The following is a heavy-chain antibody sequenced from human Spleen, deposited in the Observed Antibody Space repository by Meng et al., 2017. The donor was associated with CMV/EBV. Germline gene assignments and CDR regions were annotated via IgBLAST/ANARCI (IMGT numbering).Heavy chain of an antibody. CDR2: INHSGST. CDR1: GGSFSGYY. J-gene: IGHJ5*02. CDR3: ARALRPRRGFDP. V-gene: IGHV4-34*01. Sequence: LTCAVYGGSFSGYYWSWIRQPPGKGLEWIGEINHSGSTNYNPSLKSRVTISVDTSKNQFSLKLSSVTAADTAVYYCARALRPRRGFDPWGQGTLVTVSS.